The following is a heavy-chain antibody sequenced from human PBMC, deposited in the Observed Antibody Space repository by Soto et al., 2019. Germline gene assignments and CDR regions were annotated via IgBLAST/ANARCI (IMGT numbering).Heavy chain of an antibody. V-gene: IGHV4-59*01. D-gene: IGHD3-10*01. CDR3: ARVWGGAFDI. Sequence: QVQLQESGPGLVKPSETLSLTCTVSGCSISSYYWSWIRQPPGKGLEWIGYIYYSGSTNYNPSLKSRVTRSVDTSKNQFSLKLSSVTAADTAVYYCARVWGGAFDIWGQGTMVTVSS. CDR2: IYYSGST. J-gene: IGHJ3*02. CDR1: GCSISSYY.